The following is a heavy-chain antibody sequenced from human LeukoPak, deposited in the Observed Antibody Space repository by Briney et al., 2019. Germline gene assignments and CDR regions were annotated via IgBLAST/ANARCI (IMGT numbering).Heavy chain of an antibody. V-gene: IGHV3-23*01. CDR2: ISGSGGST. CDR3: AKDLKGWGYCSSTSCPGEVSAFDI. J-gene: IGHJ3*02. Sequence: GGSLRLSCAASGFTFSSYAMSWVRQAPGKGLEWVSAISGSGGSTYYADSVKGRFTISRDNSKNTLYLQMNSLRAEDTAVYYCAKDLKGWGYCSSTSCPGEVSAFDIWGQGTMVTVSS. D-gene: IGHD2-2*01. CDR1: GFTFSSYA.